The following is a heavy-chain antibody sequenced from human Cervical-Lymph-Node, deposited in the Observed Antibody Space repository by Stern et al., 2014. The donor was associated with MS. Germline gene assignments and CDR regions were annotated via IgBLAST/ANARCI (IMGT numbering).Heavy chain of an antibody. Sequence: QVQLQESGPGLVKPSETLSLTCTVSGGSIRTFSWSWIRQPPGRGLEWIGCGHSKGTTPHNPSLKVPVTMSVDPSKSQLSLRLPSCTAADTAVYYCARHSVGFKDFDPWGQGTL. CDR1: GGSIRTFS. V-gene: IGHV4-59*01. CDR3: ARHSVGFKDFDP. CDR2: GHSKGTT. D-gene: IGHD2/OR15-2a*01. J-gene: IGHJ5*02.